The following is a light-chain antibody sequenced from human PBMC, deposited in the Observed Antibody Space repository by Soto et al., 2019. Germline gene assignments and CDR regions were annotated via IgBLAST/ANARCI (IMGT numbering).Light chain of an antibody. Sequence: QSALTQPPSASGSLGQSVTISCTGTSSDVGGYNYVSWHQQHPGKAPTVMISEVTKRPPWVPDLFSGSKPGNTASLTVSGLEAEDEADYYCSSFAGGGNPVLLGGGTKLTVL. CDR2: EVT. J-gene: IGLJ2*01. V-gene: IGLV2-8*01. CDR1: SSDVGGYNY. CDR3: SSFAGGGNPVL.